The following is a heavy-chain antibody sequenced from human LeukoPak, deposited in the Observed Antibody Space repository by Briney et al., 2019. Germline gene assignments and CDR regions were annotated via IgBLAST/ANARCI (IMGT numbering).Heavy chain of an antibody. CDR2: ISGSGGST. V-gene: IGHV3-23*01. J-gene: IGHJ4*02. Sequence: GGSLRLSCAASGFTFSSYALSWVRQAPGKGLEWVSAISGSGGSTYYADSVKGRFTISRDNSKNTLYLQMNSLRAEDTAAYYCAKVPALVVPAAISDYWGQGTLVTVSS. CDR3: AKVPALVVPAAISDY. D-gene: IGHD2-2*01. CDR1: GFTFSSYA.